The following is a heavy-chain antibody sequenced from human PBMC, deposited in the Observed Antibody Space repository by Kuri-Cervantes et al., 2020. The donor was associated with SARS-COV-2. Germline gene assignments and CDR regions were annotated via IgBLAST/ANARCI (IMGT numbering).Heavy chain of an antibody. CDR1: GFTFRGHW. J-gene: IGHJ4*02. CDR3: VRDGDHWNFDY. V-gene: IGHV3-74*01. Sequence: LSLTCAASGFTFRGHWIHWVRQAPGKGLVWVSRINPDGSYTNNAESVKGRFTLSRDNAKNMLFLQMNSLRAEDTAVYYCVRDGDHWNFDYWGQGTLVTVSS. CDR2: INPDGSYT. D-gene: IGHD1-1*01.